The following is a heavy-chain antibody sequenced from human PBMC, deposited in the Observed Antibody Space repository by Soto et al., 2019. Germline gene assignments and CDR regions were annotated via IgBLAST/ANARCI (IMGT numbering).Heavy chain of an antibody. CDR1: GGTFSSYA. CDR3: AIGPDSGSYGLRYYYGMDV. D-gene: IGHD1-26*01. V-gene: IGHV1-69*01. J-gene: IGHJ6*02. CDR2: IIPIFGTA. Sequence: QVQLVQSGAEVKKPGSSVKVSCKASGGTFSSYAISWVRQAPGQGLEWMGGIIPIFGTANYAQKVQGRVTITADESTSTAYMELSSRRSEDTAVYYCAIGPDSGSYGLRYYYGMDVWRQGTTVTVSS.